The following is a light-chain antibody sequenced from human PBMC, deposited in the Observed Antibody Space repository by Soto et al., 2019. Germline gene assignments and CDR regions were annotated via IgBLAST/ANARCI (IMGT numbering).Light chain of an antibody. V-gene: IGKV3-20*01. CDR1: ETVPSSY. Sequence: EIVLTQSPDTLSLSAGERATLSCRASETVPSSYLAWFQQRPSQAPRLLIYGASNRATGVPDRFSGSGSGADFSLTINGLEPEDFAVYICQQDGNSPLTFGGGTRVEIK. J-gene: IGKJ4*01. CDR2: GAS. CDR3: QQDGNSPLT.